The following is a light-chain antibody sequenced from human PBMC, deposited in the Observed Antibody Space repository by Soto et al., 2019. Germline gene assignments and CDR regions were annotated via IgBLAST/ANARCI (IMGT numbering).Light chain of an antibody. CDR3: SSYAGSNNFV. V-gene: IGLV2-8*01. J-gene: IGLJ1*01. Sequence: QSALTQPPSASGSPGQSVTISCTGTSSDVGGYNYVSWYQQHPGKAPKLMIYEVSERPSGVPDRFSGSKSGNTASLTVSGVQAEDEADYYCSSYAGSNNFVFGTGTKVTVL. CDR2: EVS. CDR1: SSDVGGYNY.